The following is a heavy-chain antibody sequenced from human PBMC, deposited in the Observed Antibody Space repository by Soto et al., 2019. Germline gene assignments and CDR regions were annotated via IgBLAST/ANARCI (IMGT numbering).Heavy chain of an antibody. Sequence: SETLSLTCTVSGGSISSYYWSWIRQPPGKGLEWIGYIYYSGSTSYNPSLKSRVTISVDTSKNQFSLKLSSVTAAGTAVYYCASNLPRYSGSYLQYWGQGTLVTVSS. V-gene: IGHV4-59*01. D-gene: IGHD1-26*01. CDR2: IYYSGST. CDR3: ASNLPRYSGSYLQY. J-gene: IGHJ4*02. CDR1: GGSISSYY.